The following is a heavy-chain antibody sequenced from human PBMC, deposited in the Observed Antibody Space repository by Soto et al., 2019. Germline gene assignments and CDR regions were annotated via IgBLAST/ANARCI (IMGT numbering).Heavy chain of an antibody. V-gene: IGHV4-30-2*01. D-gene: IGHD2-21*01. CDR1: GGSISNAAYS. Sequence: PSETLSLTCTVSGGSISNAAYSWSWIRQPPGKGLEWIGYIYPSGMPFYNPSLESRVTISIDTSKNQFSLRLTSVTAADTAIHYCARDISASDGDYWGQGTLVTVSS. CDR2: IYPSGMP. J-gene: IGHJ4*02. CDR3: ARDISASDGDY.